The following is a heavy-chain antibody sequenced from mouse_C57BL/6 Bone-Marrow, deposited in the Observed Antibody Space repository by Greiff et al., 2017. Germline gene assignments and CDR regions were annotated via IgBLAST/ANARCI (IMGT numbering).Heavy chain of an antibody. Sequence: VQLQQSGAELVRPGASVTLSCKASGYTFTDYEMHWVKQTPVHGLEWIGAIDPETGGTAYNQKFKGKAILTADKSSSTAYMELRSLTSEDSAVYYCTRFYSNYAWGQGTLVTVSA. J-gene: IGHJ3*01. CDR3: TRFYSNYA. CDR2: IDPETGGT. CDR1: GYTFTDYE. V-gene: IGHV1-15*01. D-gene: IGHD2-5*01.